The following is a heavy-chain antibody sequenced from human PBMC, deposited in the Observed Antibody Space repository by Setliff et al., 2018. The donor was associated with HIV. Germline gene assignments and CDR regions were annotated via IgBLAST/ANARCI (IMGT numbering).Heavy chain of an antibody. Sequence: SETLSLTCTVSGGSISSGSYYWNWIRQPAGKGLEWLGRIYASGSTNYNPSLKSRVTLSVDTSKNQFSLKLNSVTAADTAVYYCARGVGSLDPWGKGTLVTVSS. V-gene: IGHV4-61*02. CDR2: IYASGST. D-gene: IGHD1-26*01. CDR3: ARGVGSLDP. J-gene: IGHJ5*02. CDR1: GGSISSGSYY.